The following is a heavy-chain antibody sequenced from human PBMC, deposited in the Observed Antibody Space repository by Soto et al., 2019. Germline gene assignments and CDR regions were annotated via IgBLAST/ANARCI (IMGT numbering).Heavy chain of an antibody. Sequence: EVQLLESGGGLVQPGGSLRLSCAASGFTFTSYAMSWVRQAPGKGLEWVSGIGGGGAGIHYVDSVKGRFTISRDNSKNTLYLEMNNLRAEDTAVYYCAKYGTGSITTSLDYWGQGTLVTVSS. CDR3: AKYGTGSITTSLDY. CDR1: GFTFTSYA. J-gene: IGHJ4*02. V-gene: IGHV3-23*01. D-gene: IGHD2-2*01. CDR2: IGGGGAGI.